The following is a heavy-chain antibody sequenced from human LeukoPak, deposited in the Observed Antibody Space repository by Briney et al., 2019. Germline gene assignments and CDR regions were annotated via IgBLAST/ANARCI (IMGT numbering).Heavy chain of an antibody. D-gene: IGHD2-2*01. CDR1: GGSISGSPYY. CDR3: ATYDIVVVPAAMFN. Sequence: PSETLSLTCTVSGGSISGSPYYWGWIRQPPGKGLEFIGSIYYSGSTYYNPSLKIRVTISIDTSKNQFSLRLSSVTAADTAVYYCATYDIVVVPAAMFNWGQGTLVTVSS. J-gene: IGHJ4*02. V-gene: IGHV4-39*07. CDR2: IYYSGST.